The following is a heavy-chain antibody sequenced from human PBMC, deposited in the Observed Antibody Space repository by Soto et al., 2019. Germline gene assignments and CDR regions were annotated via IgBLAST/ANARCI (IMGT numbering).Heavy chain of an antibody. V-gene: IGHV4-59*01. Sequence: SETLSLTCSVSGCAISSYYWSWIRQPPGKGLEWIGYIYYSGSTNYNPSLKSRVTISVDTSKNQFSLKLSSVTAADTAVYYCARARSGWYLDYWGKGTLATVSS. D-gene: IGHD6-19*01. CDR2: IYYSGST. CDR3: ARARSGWYLDY. CDR1: GCAISSYY. J-gene: IGHJ4*02.